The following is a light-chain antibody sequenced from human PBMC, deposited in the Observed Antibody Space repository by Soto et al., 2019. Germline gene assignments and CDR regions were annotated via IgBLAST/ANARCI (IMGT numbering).Light chain of an antibody. CDR1: NSNIGSNY. CDR3: AAWDDSLSGVL. V-gene: IGLV1-47*01. J-gene: IGLJ2*01. CDR2: RNS. Sequence: QSVLAQPPSASGTPGQRVIISCSGRNSNIGSNYVYWYQLLPGTAPKLLIYRNSQRPSGVPDRFSGSKSGTSASLAISGLRSEDEADYYCAAWDDSLSGVLFGGGTKLTVL.